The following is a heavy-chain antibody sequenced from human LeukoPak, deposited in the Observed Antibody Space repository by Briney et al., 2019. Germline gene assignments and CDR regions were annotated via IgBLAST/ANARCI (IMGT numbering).Heavy chain of an antibody. CDR3: AKGPTVVEDLEWLLYNWFDP. V-gene: IGHV3-23*01. Sequence: GGSLRLSCAASGFTFSSYAMSWVRQAPGKWLEWVSAISGSGGSTYYADSVKGRFTISRDNSKNTLYLQMNSLRAEDTAVYYCAKGPTVVEDLEWLLYNWFDPWGQGTLVTVSS. CDR1: GFTFSSYA. CDR2: ISGSGGST. J-gene: IGHJ5*02. D-gene: IGHD3-3*01.